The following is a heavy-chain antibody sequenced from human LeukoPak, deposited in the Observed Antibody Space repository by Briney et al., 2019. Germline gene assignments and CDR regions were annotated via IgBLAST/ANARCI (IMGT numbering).Heavy chain of an antibody. V-gene: IGHV4-39*07. CDR1: GGSISSSSYY. CDR3: ARDNYGDYLGGYDY. J-gene: IGHJ4*02. CDR2: IYYSGST. Sequence: SETLSLTCTVSGGSISSSSYYWGWIRQPPGKGLEWIGSIYYSGSTYYNPSLKSRVTISVDTSKNQFSLKLSSVTAADTAVYYCARDNYGDYLGGYDYWGQGTLVTVSS. D-gene: IGHD4-17*01.